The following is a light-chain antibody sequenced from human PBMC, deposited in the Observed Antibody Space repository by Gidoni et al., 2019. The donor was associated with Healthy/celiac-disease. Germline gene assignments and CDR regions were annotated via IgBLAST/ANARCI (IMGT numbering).Light chain of an antibody. J-gene: IGLJ2*01. CDR2: EVS. V-gene: IGLV2-23*02. CDR3: CSYAGSSTWVV. Sequence: QSALTQPASVSGSPGQSIPISCTGTSSDVGSYNLVSWYQQHPGKAPKLMIYEVSKRPSGVSNRFSGSKSGNTASLTISGLQAEDEADYYCCSYAGSSTWVVFGGGTKLTVL. CDR1: SSDVGSYNL.